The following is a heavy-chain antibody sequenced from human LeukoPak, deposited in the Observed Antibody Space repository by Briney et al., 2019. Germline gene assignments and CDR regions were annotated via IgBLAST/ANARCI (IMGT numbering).Heavy chain of an antibody. CDR3: AREVGYYDSSGYSYFDY. V-gene: IGHV1-18*01. D-gene: IGHD3-22*01. CDR2: IGTYNGKT. J-gene: IGHJ4*02. Sequence: GASVKVSCKASGHTFVNCGITWVRQAPGQGLEWMGWIGTYNGKTNYAQKAQGRVTMTTDTSTSTAYMELRSLRSEDTAVYYCAREVGYYDSSGYSYFDYWGQGTLVTVSS. CDR1: GHTFVNCG.